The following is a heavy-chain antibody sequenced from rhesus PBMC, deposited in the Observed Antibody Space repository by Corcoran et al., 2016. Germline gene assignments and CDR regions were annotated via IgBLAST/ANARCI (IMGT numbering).Heavy chain of an antibody. CDR3: ALLGGGGSWDDAFDF. J-gene: IGHJ3*01. V-gene: IGHV3-178*01. CDR1: GFTFSDYY. D-gene: IGHD6-25*01. CDR2: IRNGGGST. Sequence: EVQLVESGGGLAKPGGSLRLSCAASGFTFSDYYMDWVRQAPGKGLEWVSHIRNGGGSTWYADSVKGRFNNSRENAKNTLDFQMKSLRDEDTAGYYLALLGGGGSWDDAFDFWGQGLRVTVSS.